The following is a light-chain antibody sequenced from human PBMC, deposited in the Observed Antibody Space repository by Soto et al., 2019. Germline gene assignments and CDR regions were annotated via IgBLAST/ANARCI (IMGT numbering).Light chain of an antibody. Sequence: EIVMTQSPATLSVSPGERATLSCRASQSVSSNLAWYQQKPGQAPRLLIYDASTRATDIPARFSGSGSGTEFTLIISSLQSEDFAVYYCQQYNNWPPLFGGGTKVEIK. CDR2: DAS. V-gene: IGKV3-15*01. J-gene: IGKJ4*01. CDR1: QSVSSN. CDR3: QQYNNWPPL.